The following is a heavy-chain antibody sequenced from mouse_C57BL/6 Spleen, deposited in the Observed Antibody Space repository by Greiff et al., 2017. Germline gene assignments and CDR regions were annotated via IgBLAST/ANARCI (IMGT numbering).Heavy chain of an antibody. V-gene: IGHV1-26*01. CDR2: INPNNGGT. Sequence: EVKLQQSGPELVKPGASVKISCKASGYTFTDYYMNWVKQSHGKSLEWIGDINPNNGGTSYNQKLKGKATLTVDKSSSTAYMELRSLTSEDSAVYYCARGDYAMDYWGQGTSVTVSS. J-gene: IGHJ4*01. CDR3: ARGDYAMDY. CDR1: GYTFTDYY.